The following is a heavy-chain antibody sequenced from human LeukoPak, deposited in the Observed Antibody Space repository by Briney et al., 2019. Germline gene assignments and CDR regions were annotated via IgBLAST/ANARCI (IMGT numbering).Heavy chain of an antibody. D-gene: IGHD2-15*01. CDR2: IYYSGST. CDR3: ARDKGRYCSGGSCQNWFDP. V-gene: IGHV4-59*01. Sequence: SETLSLTCTVSGGSISSYYWSWIRQPPGKGLEWIGYIYYSGSTNYNPSLKSRVTISVDTSKNQFSLKLSSVTAADTAVYYCARDKGRYCSGGSCQNWFDPWGQGTLVTVSS. CDR1: GGSISSYY. J-gene: IGHJ5*02.